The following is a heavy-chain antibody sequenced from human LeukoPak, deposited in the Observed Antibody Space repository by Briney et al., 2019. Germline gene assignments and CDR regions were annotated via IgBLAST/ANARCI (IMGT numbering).Heavy chain of an antibody. V-gene: IGHV4-34*01. CDR1: GGSFSGYY. Sequence: PSETLSLTCAVYGGSFSGYYWSWIRQPPGKGLEWIGSIYYSGSTYYNPSLKSRVTISVDTSKNQFSLKLSSVTAADTAVYYCARQSTNGLLDYWGQGTLVTVSS. D-gene: IGHD2-8*01. J-gene: IGHJ4*02. CDR3: ARQSTNGLLDY. CDR2: IYYSGST.